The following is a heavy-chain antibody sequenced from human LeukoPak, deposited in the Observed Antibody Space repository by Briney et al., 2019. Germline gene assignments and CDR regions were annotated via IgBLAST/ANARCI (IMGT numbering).Heavy chain of an antibody. J-gene: IGHJ4*02. D-gene: IGHD3-10*01. CDR3: ARGVLWFGDFDY. CDR1: GGSFSGYY. V-gene: IGHV4-34*01. Sequence: SETLSLTCAVFGGSFSGYYWSWIRQPPGKGLEWIGEINHSGSTNYNPSLKSRVTTSVDTSKNQFSLKLSSVTAADTAVYYCARGVLWFGDFDYWGQGTLVTVSS. CDR2: INHSGST.